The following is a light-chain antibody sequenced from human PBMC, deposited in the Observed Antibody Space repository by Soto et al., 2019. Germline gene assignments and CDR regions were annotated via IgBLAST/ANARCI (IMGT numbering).Light chain of an antibody. CDR1: SSNIGTGSD. CDR3: QYFDSSLSAYV. CDR2: GNN. J-gene: IGLJ1*01. V-gene: IGLV1-40*01. Sequence: QSALTQSPSVSGAPGQRVTISCTGSSSNIGTGSDVRWYQHLPGAAPRLLLYGNNNRPSGVPDRFSGSKSGTSASLAITGLQAEDEADYYCQYFDSSLSAYVFGPGTKVTVL.